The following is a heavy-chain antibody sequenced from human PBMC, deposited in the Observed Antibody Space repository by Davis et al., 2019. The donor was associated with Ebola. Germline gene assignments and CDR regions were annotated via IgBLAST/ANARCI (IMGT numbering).Heavy chain of an antibody. CDR1: GYSISSGYY. V-gene: IGHV4-38-2*02. CDR3: ARPTTGSDNSGFYYFDY. J-gene: IGHJ4*02. CDR2: IYHSGST. Sequence: MPSETLSLTCTVSGYSISSGYYWGWIRQPPGKGLEWIGSIYHSGSTYYNPSLKSRVTISVDTSKNQFSLKLSSVTAADTAVYYCARPTTGSDNSGFYYFDYWGQGTLVTVSS. D-gene: IGHD3-22*01.